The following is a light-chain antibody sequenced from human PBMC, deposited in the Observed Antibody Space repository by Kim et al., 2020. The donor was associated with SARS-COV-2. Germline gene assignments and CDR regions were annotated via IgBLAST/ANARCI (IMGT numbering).Light chain of an antibody. V-gene: IGKV1-5*03. CDR2: LAS. CDR3: QHYIRCPYT. CDR1: ESIGNW. J-gene: IGKJ2*01. Sequence: DIQMTQSPSTLSASVGDRVTITCRASESIGNWLAWYQQKPGKAPKLLIYLASTLESGVPSRFRGSGSGTEFTLTITSLQPDDFATYYCQHYIRCPYTFGQGTKLEI.